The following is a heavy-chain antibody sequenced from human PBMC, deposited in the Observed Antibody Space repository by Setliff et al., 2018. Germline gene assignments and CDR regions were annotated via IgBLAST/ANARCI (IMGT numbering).Heavy chain of an antibody. CDR3: ARDPLTTNRRRAFDI. Sequence: PSETLSLTCAVSGGSISSSNWWSWVRQPPGKGLERIGEIYYSGSTYYNPSLKSRVTISVDTSKNQFSLKLSSVTAADTAVYYCARDPLTTNRRRAFDIWGQGTMVTVSS. J-gene: IGHJ3*02. D-gene: IGHD4-17*01. CDR2: IYYSGST. CDR1: GGSISSSNW. V-gene: IGHV4-4*02.